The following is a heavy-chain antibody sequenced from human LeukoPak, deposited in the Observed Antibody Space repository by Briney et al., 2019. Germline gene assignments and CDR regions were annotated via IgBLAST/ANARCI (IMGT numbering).Heavy chain of an antibody. CDR1: GASNSSYD. CDR2: ISHSGST. V-gene: IGHV4-59*01. D-gene: IGHD3-22*01. CDR3: ARGSSGYYPY. J-gene: IGHJ4*02. Sequence: PSETLSLTCTVSGASNSSYDWSWIRQPPGKALEWIGYISHSGSTNYNPSLKSRVTISTDTSKNQFSLKLSSVTTADTAVYYCARGSSGYYPYWGRGTLVTVSS.